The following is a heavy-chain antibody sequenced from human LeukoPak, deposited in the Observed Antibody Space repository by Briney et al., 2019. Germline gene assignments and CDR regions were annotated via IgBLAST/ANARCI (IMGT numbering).Heavy chain of an antibody. J-gene: IGHJ4*02. CDR3: ATLGLLRGAGFNLATHFDY. D-gene: IGHD1-26*01. CDR2: VHHTGST. CDR1: GVPISNNYFY. V-gene: IGHV4-39*01. Sequence: SESLSLTCTVSGVPISNNYFYWAWTRKPPGKALELIGYVHHTGSTFHNSSLKSRVTISADTSQNQFSLSLTSVTAADTAVYYCATLGLLRGAGFNLATHFDYWGQGTLVAVSS.